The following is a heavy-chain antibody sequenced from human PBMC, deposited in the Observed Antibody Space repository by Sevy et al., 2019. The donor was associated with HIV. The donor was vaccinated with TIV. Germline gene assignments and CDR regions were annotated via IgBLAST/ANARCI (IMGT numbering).Heavy chain of an antibody. CDR3: ARSVRADGTFDP. J-gene: IGHJ5*01. CDR2: IKEDGSEK. Sequence: GGSLRLSCAASGFTFSNYWMSWVRQAPGKGLEWVASIKEDGSEKYYVDSVKGRFTISRDNAKNSLFVQMNSLRAEDTAMYFCARSVRADGTFDPWGQGTMVTVSS. V-gene: IGHV3-7*01. CDR1: GFTFSNYW.